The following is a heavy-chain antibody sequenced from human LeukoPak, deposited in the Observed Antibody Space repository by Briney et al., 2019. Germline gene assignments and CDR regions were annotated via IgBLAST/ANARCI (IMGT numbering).Heavy chain of an antibody. D-gene: IGHD3-10*01. Sequence: GASVKVSCKASGYTFTGYYMHWVRQAPGQGLEWMGWISPNSGGTNYAQKLQGRVTMTTDTSTSTAYMELRSLRSDDTAVYYCARDFMVRGVQGVVTAIATFDYWGQGTLVTVSS. CDR1: GYTFTGYY. CDR2: ISPNSGGT. CDR3: ARDFMVRGVQGVVTAIATFDY. J-gene: IGHJ4*02. V-gene: IGHV1-2*02.